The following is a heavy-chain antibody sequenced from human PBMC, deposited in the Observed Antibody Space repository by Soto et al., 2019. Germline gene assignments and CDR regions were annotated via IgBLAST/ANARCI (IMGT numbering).Heavy chain of an antibody. CDR2: ISWNSGTI. Sequence: EVQLVESGGGLVQPGRSLRLSCAASGFTFDDYAMHWVRQAPGKGLEWVSGISWNSGTIDYADSVKGRFTISRDNAKNSLYLQMNSLRAEDTALYDCAKGSGPRNNYFDPWGQGTLVTVSS. CDR1: GFTFDDYA. J-gene: IGHJ5*02. V-gene: IGHV3-9*01. CDR3: AKGSGPRNNYFDP.